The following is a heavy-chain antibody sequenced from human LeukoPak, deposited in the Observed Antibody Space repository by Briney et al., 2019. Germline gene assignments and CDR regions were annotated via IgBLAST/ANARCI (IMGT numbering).Heavy chain of an antibody. CDR3: AKDYISSGWYTGFDY. CDR1: GFTFDDYA. D-gene: IGHD6-19*01. CDR2: ISWNSGSI. J-gene: IGHJ4*02. V-gene: IGHV3-9*01. Sequence: GRSLRLSCAASGFTFDDYAMHWVRQAPGKGLEWVSGISWNSGSIGYADSVKGRFTISRDNAKNSLYLQMNSLRAEDTALYYCAKDYISSGWYTGFDYWGQGTLVTVSS.